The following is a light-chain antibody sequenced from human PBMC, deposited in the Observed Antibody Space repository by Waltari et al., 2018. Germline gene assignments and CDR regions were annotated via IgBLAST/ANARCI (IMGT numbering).Light chain of an antibody. CDR3: ISYRSSGSHYV. V-gene: IGLV2-14*03. Sequence: QSALTQPASVSGSPGQSITISCTGTISAIVLYTYVSGYQQHPGQAPKLLLYDVSNRPLGVSTRFSGSKSGNTASLTISGLQPEDEADYYCISYRSSGSHYVFGTGTEITVV. CDR2: DVS. CDR1: ISAIVLYTY. J-gene: IGLJ1*01.